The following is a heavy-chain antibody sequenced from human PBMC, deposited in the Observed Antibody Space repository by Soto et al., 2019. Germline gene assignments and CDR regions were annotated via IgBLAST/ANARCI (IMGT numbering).Heavy chain of an antibody. V-gene: IGHV1-69*12. D-gene: IGHD1-7*01. CDR1: GGTFSSYA. Sequence: QVQLVQSGAEVKKPGSSVKVSCKASGGTFSSYAISWVRQAPGQGLEWMGGIIPIFGTANYAQKFQGRVTITADESTSTAYMELSSLRSEDTAVYYCATSAAALDLLYYYYGMDVWGQGTTVTVSS. CDR2: IIPIFGTA. J-gene: IGHJ6*02. CDR3: ATSAAALDLLYYYYGMDV.